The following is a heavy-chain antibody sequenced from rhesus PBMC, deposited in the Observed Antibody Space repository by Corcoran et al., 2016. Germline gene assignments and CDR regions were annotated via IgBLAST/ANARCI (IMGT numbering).Heavy chain of an antibody. CDR3: ASDRYCTGSGCYALDY. D-gene: IGHD2-21*01. V-gene: IGHV4-169*02. CDR2: IYGSGSST. J-gene: IGHJ4*01. CDR1: GGSISSSY. Sequence: QLQLQESGPGLVKPSETLSVTCAVSGGSISSSYWSWIRQAPGKGLEWIGYIYGSGSSTNYNPSLKSRVTLSVATSKNQLSLKLGSVAAAATAVYYCASDRYCTGSGCYALDYWGQGVLVTVSS.